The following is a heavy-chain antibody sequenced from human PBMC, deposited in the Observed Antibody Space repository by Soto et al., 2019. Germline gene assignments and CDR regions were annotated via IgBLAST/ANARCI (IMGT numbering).Heavy chain of an antibody. CDR3: ARWGINMTTKVLVHFDY. CDR1: GGSFSGYY. D-gene: IGHD4-4*01. J-gene: IGHJ4*02. CDR2: INHSGST. V-gene: IGHV4-34*01. Sequence: SETLSLTCAVYGGSFSGYYWSWIRQPPGKGLEWIGEINHSGSTNYNPSLKSRVTISVDTSKNQFSLKLSSVTAADTAVYYCARWGINMTTKVLVHFDYWGQGTLVTVSS.